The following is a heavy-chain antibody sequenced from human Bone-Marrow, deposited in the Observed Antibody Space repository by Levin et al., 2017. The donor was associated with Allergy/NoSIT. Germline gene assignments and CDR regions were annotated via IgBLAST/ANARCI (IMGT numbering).Heavy chain of an antibody. D-gene: IGHD3-3*01. CDR3: ARGGLRHFDY. CDR2: IKQNGSEK. Sequence: EASVKVSCAASGFTFSTYWMTWVRQAPGKGLEWVGNIKQNGSEKYYVDSVKGRFTISRDNTKNSLYLQMNSLRAEDTAVYYCARGGLRHFDYWGQGTLVTVSS. J-gene: IGHJ4*02. V-gene: IGHV3-7*01. CDR1: GFTFSTYW.